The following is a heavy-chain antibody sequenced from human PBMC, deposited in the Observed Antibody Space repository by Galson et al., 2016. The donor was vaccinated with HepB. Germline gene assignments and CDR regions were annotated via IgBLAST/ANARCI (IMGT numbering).Heavy chain of an antibody. CDR3: ARVLGTDEGLDY. J-gene: IGHJ4*02. V-gene: IGHV3-9*01. Sequence: SLRLSCAASGFIFDDYALSWVRQTPGKGLEWVSTISSNSRTIDYADSVKGRFTIFRDNADNSLCLQMNNLRVEDTAVYYCARVLGTDEGLDYWGRGTLVTVSS. CDR2: ISSNSRTI. CDR1: GFIFDDYA. D-gene: IGHD7-27*01.